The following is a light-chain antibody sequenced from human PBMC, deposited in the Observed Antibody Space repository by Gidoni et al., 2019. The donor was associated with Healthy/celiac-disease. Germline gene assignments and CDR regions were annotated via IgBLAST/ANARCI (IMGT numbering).Light chain of an antibody. Sequence: IQMTQSPSSLSASVGDRVTITCQASQDISNYLNWYQQKPGKAPKLLIYDASNLETGVPSRFSGSGSGTDFTFTITSLQPEDIATYYCQQYDNLRCSFGQGTKLEIK. J-gene: IGKJ2*04. CDR1: QDISNY. CDR3: QQYDNLRCS. CDR2: DAS. V-gene: IGKV1-33*01.